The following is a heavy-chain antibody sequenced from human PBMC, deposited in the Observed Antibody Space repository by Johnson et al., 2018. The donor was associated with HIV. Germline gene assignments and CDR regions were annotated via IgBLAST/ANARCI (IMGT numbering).Heavy chain of an antibody. CDR2: ISWNSGSI. CDR3: AGREGSGLVYAFDI. Sequence: QLVESGGGLVQPGRSLRLSCAASGFTFDDYAMHWVRQAPGKGLEWVSGISWNSGSIGYADSVKGRFTISRDNAKNYLYLQMNSLRAEDTALYYCAGREGSGLVYAFDIWGQGTMVTVSS. V-gene: IGHV3-9*01. D-gene: IGHD6-19*01. J-gene: IGHJ3*02. CDR1: GFTFDDYA.